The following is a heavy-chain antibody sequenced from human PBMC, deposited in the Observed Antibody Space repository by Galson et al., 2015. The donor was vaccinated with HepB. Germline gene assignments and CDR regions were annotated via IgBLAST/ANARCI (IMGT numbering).Heavy chain of an antibody. D-gene: IGHD2-15*01. CDR2: ISYDGSNK. J-gene: IGHJ3*02. CDR1: GFTSSSHA. CDR3: ARDYLYCSGGSCYETCTIDI. Sequence: SLRLPCAGSGFTSSSHALHCLRQAPGRGLAWGAVISYDGSNKYYADSVKGRFTISRDNSKNTLYLQMNSLRAEDTAVYYCARDYLYCSGGSCYETCTIDIWGQGTMVTVSS. V-gene: IGHV3-30*04.